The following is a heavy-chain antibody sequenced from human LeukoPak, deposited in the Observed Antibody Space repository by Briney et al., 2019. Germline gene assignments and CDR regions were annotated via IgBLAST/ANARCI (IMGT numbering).Heavy chain of an antibody. D-gene: IGHD3-10*01. Sequence: SETLSLTCTVSGGSISNNYVYWAWIRQPPGKGLEWIGTIYYSGGTYYNPSLNSRVTVSIDTSKNQFSLKLSSVTAADTAVYYCESGDSGSFYIAYWGQGTLVTVSS. CDR3: ESGDSGSFYIAY. CDR1: GGSISNNYVY. V-gene: IGHV4-39*07. J-gene: IGHJ4*02. CDR2: IYYSGGT.